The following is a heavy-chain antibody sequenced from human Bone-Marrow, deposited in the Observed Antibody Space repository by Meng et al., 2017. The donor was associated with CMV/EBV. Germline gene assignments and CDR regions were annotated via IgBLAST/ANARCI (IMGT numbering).Heavy chain of an antibody. D-gene: IGHD6-6*01. CDR3: ARAEFISRPYDY. CDR1: GFTFSNYW. Sequence: GESLKISCAASGFTFSNYWVHWVRQAPGKGLVWVSRISSEGTTTTYADSVKGRFTISRDNAKNTLYLQMNSLRAEDTAVYYCARAEFISRPYDYWGQGTLVTVSS. V-gene: IGHV3-74*01. CDR2: ISSEGTTT. J-gene: IGHJ4*02.